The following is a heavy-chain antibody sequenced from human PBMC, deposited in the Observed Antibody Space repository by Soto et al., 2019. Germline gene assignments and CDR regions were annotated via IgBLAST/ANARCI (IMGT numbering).Heavy chain of an antibody. D-gene: IGHD6-19*01. CDR2: INAGNGNT. Sequence: ASVKVSCKASGYTFTSYAMHWVRQAPGQRLEWMGWINAGNGNTKYSQKFQGRVTITRDTSASTAYMELSSLRSEDTAVYYCASTYPGIAVAGTAQLGYWGQGTLVTVSS. CDR1: GYTFTSYA. CDR3: ASTYPGIAVAGTAQLGY. V-gene: IGHV1-3*01. J-gene: IGHJ4*02.